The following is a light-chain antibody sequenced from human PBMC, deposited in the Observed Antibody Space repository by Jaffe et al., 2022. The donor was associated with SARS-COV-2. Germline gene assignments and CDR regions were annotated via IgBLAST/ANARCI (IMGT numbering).Light chain of an antibody. V-gene: IGLV1-44*01. CDR2: SNN. CDR3: SAWDDSLNGPV. Sequence: QSVLTQPPSASGTPGQRVTISCSGGTFNIGSNAVNWYQHLPGMAPKLLIYSNNQRPSGVPDRFSGSKSGTSASLAISGLQSEDEAAYYCSAWDDSLNGPVFGGGTQLTVL. CDR1: TFNIGSNA. J-gene: IGLJ7*01.